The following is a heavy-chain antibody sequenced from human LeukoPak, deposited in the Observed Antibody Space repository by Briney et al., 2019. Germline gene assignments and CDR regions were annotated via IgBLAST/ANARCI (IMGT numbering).Heavy chain of an antibody. Sequence: GGSLRLSCAASGFSFSTYGMHWVRQAPGKGLEWLTFIQYDGSYTYYADSVKGRFIISRDNSKNTLYLQMNSLRAEDTAVYYCARGPDIVVVPAALYYYYYYMDVWGKGTTVTVSS. D-gene: IGHD2-2*01. V-gene: IGHV3-30*02. CDR2: IQYDGSYT. CDR3: ARGPDIVVVPAALYYYYYYMDV. J-gene: IGHJ6*03. CDR1: GFSFSTYG.